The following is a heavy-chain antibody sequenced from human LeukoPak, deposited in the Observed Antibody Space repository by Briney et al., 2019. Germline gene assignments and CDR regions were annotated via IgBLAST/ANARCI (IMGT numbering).Heavy chain of an antibody. Sequence: SETLSLTCTVSGGSISSSSYYWGWIRQPPGKGLEWIGSIYYSGSTYYNPSLKSRVTISVDTSKNQFSLKLSSVTAADTAVYYCARVENEYSSSAGIFDYWGQGTLVTVSS. CDR2: IYYSGST. CDR1: GGSISSSSYY. J-gene: IGHJ4*02. V-gene: IGHV4-39*01. D-gene: IGHD6-6*01. CDR3: ARVENEYSSSAGIFDY.